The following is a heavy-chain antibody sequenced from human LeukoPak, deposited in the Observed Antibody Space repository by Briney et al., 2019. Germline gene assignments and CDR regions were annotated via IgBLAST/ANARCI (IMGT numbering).Heavy chain of an antibody. CDR3: AKGNTAHT. Sequence: GGSLRLSCAASGFTFSSYAMSWVRQAPGEGLEWASPISGSGGSTYYAHSVKGRFTISRDNSKNPLYLQMNSLRAEDTAVYYCAKGNTAHTWGQGTLVTVSS. CDR1: GFTFSSYA. CDR2: ISGSGGST. D-gene: IGHD5-18*01. J-gene: IGHJ4*02. V-gene: IGHV3-23*01.